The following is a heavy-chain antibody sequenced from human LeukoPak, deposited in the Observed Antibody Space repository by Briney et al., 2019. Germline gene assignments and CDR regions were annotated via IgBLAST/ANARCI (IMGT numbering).Heavy chain of an antibody. J-gene: IGHJ1*01. Sequence: GGSLRLSCAASGFTFSSYSMNWVRQAPGKGLEWVSSISSSSSYIYYADSVKGRFTISRDNAKNSLYLQMNSLRAEDTAVYYCAKLGPYSSSWFEYFQHWGQGTLVTVSS. D-gene: IGHD6-13*01. CDR3: AKLGPYSSSWFEYFQH. V-gene: IGHV3-21*04. CDR1: GFTFSSYS. CDR2: ISSSSSYI.